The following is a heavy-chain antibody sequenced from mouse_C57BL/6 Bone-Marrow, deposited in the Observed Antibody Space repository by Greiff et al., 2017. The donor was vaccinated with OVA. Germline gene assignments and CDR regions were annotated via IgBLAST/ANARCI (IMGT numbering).Heavy chain of an antibody. V-gene: IGHV7-3*01. J-gene: IGHJ2*01. CDR2: IRNKANGYTT. CDR3: ARPTVVGYFDY. CDR1: GFTFTDYY. Sequence: DVMLVESGGGLVQPGGSLSLSCAASGFTFTDYYMSWVRQPPGQALEWLGFIRNKANGYTTEYSASVKGRFTISRDNSQSILYLQMNALRAEDSATYYCARPTVVGYFDYWGQGTTLTVSS. D-gene: IGHD1-1*01.